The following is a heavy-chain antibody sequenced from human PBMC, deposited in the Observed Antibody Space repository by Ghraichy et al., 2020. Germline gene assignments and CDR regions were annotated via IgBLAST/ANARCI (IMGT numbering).Heavy chain of an antibody. CDR2: ISAYNGNT. J-gene: IGHJ4*02. Sequence: ASVKVSCKASGYTFTSYGISWVRQAPGQGLEWMGWISAYNGNTNYAQKLQGRVTMTTDTSTSTAYMELRSLRSDDTAVYYCARDEQEYNWNDPYYFDYWGQGTLVTVSS. CDR3: ARDEQEYNWNDPYYFDY. CDR1: GYTFTSYG. V-gene: IGHV1-18*01. D-gene: IGHD1-1*01.